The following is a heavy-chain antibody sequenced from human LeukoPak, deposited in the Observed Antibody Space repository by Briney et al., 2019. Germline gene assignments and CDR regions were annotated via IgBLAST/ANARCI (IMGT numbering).Heavy chain of an antibody. Sequence: SETLSLTCTVSGGSLSSYYWTWLRQPPGKGLEWIGYIYYSGSTNYNPSLKSRGTISVDTSKNQFSLKLSSVTAADTAVYYCARTQDYGGPDAFDIWGQGTMVTVSS. CDR2: IYYSGST. J-gene: IGHJ3*02. V-gene: IGHV4-59*01. CDR3: ARTQDYGGPDAFDI. CDR1: GGSLSSYY. D-gene: IGHD4-23*01.